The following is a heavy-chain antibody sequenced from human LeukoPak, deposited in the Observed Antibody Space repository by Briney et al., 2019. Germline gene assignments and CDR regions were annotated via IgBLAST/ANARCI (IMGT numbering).Heavy chain of an antibody. CDR3: ARETRYCSGGSCYSGMDV. Sequence: SHTLSLTCAVSGDSISSDGYSWSWIRQPPGKGLEWIGYIYHSGSTYYNPSLKSRVTISVDRSKNQFSLKLSSVTAADTAVYYCARETRYCSGGSCYSGMDVWGQGTTVTVSS. J-gene: IGHJ6*02. CDR1: GDSISSDGYS. D-gene: IGHD2-15*01. V-gene: IGHV4-30-2*01. CDR2: IYHSGST.